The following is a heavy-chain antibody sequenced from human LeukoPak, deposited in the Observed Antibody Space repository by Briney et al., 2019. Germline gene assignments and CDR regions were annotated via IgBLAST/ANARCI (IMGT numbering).Heavy chain of an antibody. CDR3: ARRSAPNYNDY. J-gene: IGHJ4*02. Sequence: APVNLSCKASGHTFTGYYMHWVRHPPEQGLEWMGWINPNSGRTNYAQKFQGRVTMTRDTSISTAYMELSRLRSDDTAVYYCARRSAPNYNDYWGQGTLVTVSS. CDR2: INPNSGRT. CDR1: GHTFTGYY. V-gene: IGHV1-2*02. D-gene: IGHD3-10*01.